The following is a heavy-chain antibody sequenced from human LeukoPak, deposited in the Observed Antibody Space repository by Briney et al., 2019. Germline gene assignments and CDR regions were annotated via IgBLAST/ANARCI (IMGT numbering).Heavy chain of an antibody. D-gene: IGHD1-26*01. Sequence: SETLCLTCSVSGASISGGTYYRGWIRQPPGKGLEWIGSIYYTGSTYDNLSLKSRVTTSVDTSKNQFSLKLSSVTAADTAVYYCARRGGSGRAFNYWGQGTLVTVSS. J-gene: IGHJ4*02. CDR3: ARRGGSGRAFNY. V-gene: IGHV4-39*01. CDR1: GASISGGTYY. CDR2: IYYTGST.